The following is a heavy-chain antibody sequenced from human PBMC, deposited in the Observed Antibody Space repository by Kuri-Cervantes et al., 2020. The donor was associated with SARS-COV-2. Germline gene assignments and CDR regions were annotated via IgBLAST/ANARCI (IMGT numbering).Heavy chain of an antibody. CDR2: ISSSSSYI. J-gene: IGHJ2*01. CDR3: ARRSVVAAPNWYFDL. CDR1: GFTFSSYS. Sequence: GGSLRPSCAASGFTFSSYSMNWVRQAPGKGLEWVSSISSSSSYIYYADSVKGRFTISRDNAKNSLYLQMNSLRAEDTAVYYCARRSVVAAPNWYFDLWGRGTLVTVSS. D-gene: IGHD2-15*01. V-gene: IGHV3-21*01.